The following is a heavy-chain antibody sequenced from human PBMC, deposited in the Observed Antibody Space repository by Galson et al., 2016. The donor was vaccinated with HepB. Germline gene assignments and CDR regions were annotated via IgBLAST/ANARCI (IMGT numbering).Heavy chain of an antibody. V-gene: IGHV4-31*03. CDR2: IYNSWST. J-gene: IGHJ4*02. CDR1: GGSVSSDDYF. CDR3: AREGTPLTTVDY. Sequence: TLSLTCTVSGGSVSSDDYFWTWIRQYPGEGLEWIGYIYNSWSTYYNPSLKSRVTIAMDTSKNQFSLKLSSVTSADTAIYYCAREGTPLTTVDYWGQGTLFTVSS. D-gene: IGHD4-11*01.